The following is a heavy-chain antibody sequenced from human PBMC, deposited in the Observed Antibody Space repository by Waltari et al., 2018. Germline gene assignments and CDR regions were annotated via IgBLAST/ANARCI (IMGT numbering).Heavy chain of an antibody. CDR1: GGTFSSYA. V-gene: IGHV1-69*08. J-gene: IGHJ6*02. CDR3: ARETTMIVVVNYYYGMDV. D-gene: IGHD3-22*01. Sequence: QVQLVQSGAEVKKPGSSVKVSCKASGGTFSSYAISWVRQAPGQGLEWMGRIIPIFGTANYAQKCQGRVTITADKSTSTAYMELSSLRSEDTAVYYCARETTMIVVVNYYYGMDVWGQGTTVTVSS. CDR2: IIPIFGTA.